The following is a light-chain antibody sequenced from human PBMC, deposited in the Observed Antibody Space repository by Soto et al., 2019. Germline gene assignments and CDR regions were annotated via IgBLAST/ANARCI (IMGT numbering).Light chain of an antibody. Sequence: EIVLTQSPATLSLSPGERATLSYRASQSVSSYLAWYQRKPGQAPRLLIYDASNRATGIPARFSGSGSGKDFTLTISRLEPEDFAVYYCQQRSTSITFGQGTRLEIK. CDR3: QQRSTSIT. CDR2: DAS. J-gene: IGKJ5*01. V-gene: IGKV3-11*01. CDR1: QSVSSY.